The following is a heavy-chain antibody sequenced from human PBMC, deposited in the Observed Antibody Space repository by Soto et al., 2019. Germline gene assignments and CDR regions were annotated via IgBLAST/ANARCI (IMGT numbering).Heavy chain of an antibody. CDR1: GGSISSFK. J-gene: IGHJ5*02. V-gene: IGHV4-59*08. D-gene: IGHD3-22*01. CDR2: THYSGST. CDR3: ARGITYYYDNGWFDP. Sequence: QVQLQESGPGLVKPAETLSLTCTVSGGSISSFKWSWLRQSPGKGLEWIGHTHYSGSTNYNPSLKSRVSISVDTSKNQFSLELSSVTAADTAVYYCARGITYYYDNGWFDPWGQGTLVTVSS.